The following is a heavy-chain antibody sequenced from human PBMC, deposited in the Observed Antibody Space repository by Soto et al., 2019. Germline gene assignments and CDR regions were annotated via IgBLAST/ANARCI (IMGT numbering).Heavy chain of an antibody. CDR3: ARSSGWYVWFDP. D-gene: IGHD6-13*01. CDR2: INAGNGNT. Sequence: QVQLVQSGAEEKKPGASVKVSCKASGYTFTSYAMHWVRQAPGQRLEWMGWINAGNGNTKYSQKFQVRVTITRDTSASTAYIELSSLRSEDTAVYYCARSSGWYVWFDPWGQGTLVTVSS. J-gene: IGHJ5*02. V-gene: IGHV1-3*05. CDR1: GYTFTSYA.